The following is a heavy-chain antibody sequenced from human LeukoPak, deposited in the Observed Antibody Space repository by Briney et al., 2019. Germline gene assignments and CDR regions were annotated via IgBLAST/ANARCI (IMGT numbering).Heavy chain of an antibody. J-gene: IGHJ4*02. CDR3: AKEHDSSGYYQYYFDY. V-gene: IGHV3-23*01. Sequence: PGGSLRLSCAASGFTFSSYAMSWVRQAPGKGLEWVSAISGSGGSTYYADSVKGRFTISRDNSKNTLYLQMNSLRAGDTAVYYCAKEHDSSGYYQYYFDYWGQGTLVTVSS. D-gene: IGHD3-22*01. CDR1: GFTFSSYA. CDR2: ISGSGGST.